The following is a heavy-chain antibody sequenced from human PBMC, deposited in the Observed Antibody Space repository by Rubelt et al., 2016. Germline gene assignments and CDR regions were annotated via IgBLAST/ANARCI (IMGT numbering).Heavy chain of an antibody. J-gene: IGHJ6*02. V-gene: IGHV1-18*01. CDR3: ARDGARGGAYCGGDCPLYYYYGMDV. Sequence: GRQAPGQGLEWMGWISAYNGNTNYAQKLQGRATMTTDTSTSTAYMELRSLRSDDTAVYYCARDGARGGAYCGGDCPLYYYYGMDVWGQGTTVTVSS. CDR2: ISAYNGNT. D-gene: IGHD2-21*02.